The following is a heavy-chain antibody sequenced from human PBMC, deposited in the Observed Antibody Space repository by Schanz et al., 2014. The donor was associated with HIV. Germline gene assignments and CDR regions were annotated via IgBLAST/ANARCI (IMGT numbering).Heavy chain of an antibody. CDR1: RFTFDDYA. J-gene: IGHJ2*01. CDR3: ALSRPSGYGGSWYFDL. CDR2: ISGSSIT. D-gene: IGHD2-15*01. Sequence: EVQLVESGGGLVQPGKSLRLSCAASRFTFDDYAMSWVRQAPGKGLEWVSAISGSSITYSADSVKGRFTISRDNSKNTLYLQMNSLRAEDTAVYYCALSRPSGYGGSWYFDLWGRGTLVAVSS. V-gene: IGHV3-23*04.